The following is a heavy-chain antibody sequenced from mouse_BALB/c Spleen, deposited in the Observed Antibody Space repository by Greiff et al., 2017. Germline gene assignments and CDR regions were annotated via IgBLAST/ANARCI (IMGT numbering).Heavy chain of an antibody. V-gene: IGHV1-69*02. CDR2: IDTYDSYT. CDR3: ARDSSKAAMDY. D-gene: IGHD1-1*01. J-gene: IGHJ4*01. Sequence: QVQLQQSGADLVKPGASVKLSCKASGYTFTSYWMHWVQQKPGQGLEWIGEIDTYDSYTNYTQNIKGRVTITVDKSSSTVYMQLSSLTSEDSAVYYCARDSSKAAMDYWGQGTSVTVSS. CDR1: GYTFTSYW.